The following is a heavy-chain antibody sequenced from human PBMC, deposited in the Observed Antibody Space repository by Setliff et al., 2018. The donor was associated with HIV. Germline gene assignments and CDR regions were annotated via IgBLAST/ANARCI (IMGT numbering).Heavy chain of an antibody. Sequence: ASVKVSCKPSGYTFTTYGLSWVRQAPGQGLEWMGWISTYSDETSSSQNLQGRLTMTTDTSTGTAYMELRSLRSDDTAVYYCARQGDSGWYFPNYYYYYGMDVWGQGTTVTVSS. CDR3: ARQGDSGWYFPNYYYYYGMDV. CDR2: ISTYSDET. D-gene: IGHD6-19*01. V-gene: IGHV1-18*01. J-gene: IGHJ6*02. CDR1: GYTFTTYG.